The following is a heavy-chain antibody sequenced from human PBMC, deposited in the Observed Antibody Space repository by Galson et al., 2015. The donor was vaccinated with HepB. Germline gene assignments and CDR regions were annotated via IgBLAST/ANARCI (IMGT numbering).Heavy chain of an antibody. CDR2: IRSKAYGGTT. J-gene: IGHJ4*02. Sequence: SLRLSCAASGFTVSSNYMSWVRQAPGKGLEWVGFIRSKAYGGTTEYAASVKGRFTISRDDSKSIAYLQMNSLKTEDTAVYYCTMPTYYDSSGYYFWGQGTLVTVSS. CDR1: GFTVSSNY. D-gene: IGHD3-22*01. CDR3: TMPTYYDSSGYYF. V-gene: IGHV3-49*04.